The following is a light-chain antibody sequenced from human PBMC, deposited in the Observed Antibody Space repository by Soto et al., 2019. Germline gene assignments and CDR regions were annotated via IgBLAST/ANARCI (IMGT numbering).Light chain of an antibody. J-gene: IGKJ2*01. CDR3: QQYNSYSYT. V-gene: IGKV1-5*03. Sequence: DIQMTQSPSTLSASVGDRVTITCRASQSISSWLAWYQQKPGKAPNLLIYKASSLESGVPSRFSGSGSGTEFNLTISSLQPDDFATYYCQQYNSYSYTFGQGTKLEIK. CDR2: KAS. CDR1: QSISSW.